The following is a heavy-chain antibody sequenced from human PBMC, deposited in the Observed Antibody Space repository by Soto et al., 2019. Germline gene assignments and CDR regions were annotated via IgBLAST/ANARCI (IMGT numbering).Heavy chain of an antibody. CDR1: GFTFSSYV. CDR3: AKDPPRYDILTGYYRDAFDI. D-gene: IGHD3-9*01. J-gene: IGHJ3*02. CDR2: ISGSGGST. V-gene: IGHV3-23*01. Sequence: GGSLRLSCAASGFTFSSYVMSWVRQAPGKGLEWVSAISGSGGSTYYADSVKGRFTISRDNSKNTLYLQMNSLRAEDTAVYYCAKDPPRYDILTGYYRDAFDIWGQGTMVTVSS.